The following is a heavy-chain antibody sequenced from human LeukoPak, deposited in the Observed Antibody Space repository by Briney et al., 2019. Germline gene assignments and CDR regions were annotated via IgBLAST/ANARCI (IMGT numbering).Heavy chain of an antibody. Sequence: GGSLRLSCAASQFSVSTSYMSWVRQAPGKGLEWVSVMYSGGSSYNADSVKGRFTISRDNSKNTLYLQMDSLRVEDTAVYYCAKAIRPTRLDYWGPGTLVIVSS. J-gene: IGHJ4*02. CDR3: AKAIRPTRLDY. V-gene: IGHV3-53*01. CDR1: QFSVSTSY. D-gene: IGHD5-12*01. CDR2: MYSGGSS.